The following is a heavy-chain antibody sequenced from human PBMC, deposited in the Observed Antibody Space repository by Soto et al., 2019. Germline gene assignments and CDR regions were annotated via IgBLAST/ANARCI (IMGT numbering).Heavy chain of an antibody. D-gene: IGHD6-13*01. V-gene: IGHV4-59*01. Sequence: SETLSLTCTVSGGASMSHFYWSWIRQPPGKGLEWIGSIYYGGSTNYNPPLKSRVTISVDTSKNQFSLKLSSVTAADTAVYYCARRYGTVFDYWGQGTLVTVSS. CDR3: ARRYGTVFDY. J-gene: IGHJ4*02. CDR2: IYYGGST. CDR1: GGASMSHFY.